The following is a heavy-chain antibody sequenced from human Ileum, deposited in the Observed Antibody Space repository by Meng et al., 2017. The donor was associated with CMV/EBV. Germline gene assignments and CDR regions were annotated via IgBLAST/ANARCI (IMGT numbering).Heavy chain of an antibody. CDR1: GFTFRSEG. V-gene: IGHV3-30*02. CDR3: AKDKDSAGIDY. Sequence: SCAASGFTFRSEGMHWVRQAPGKGLEWLAFIVIDGSTAFYVDSVKGRFTITRDNSKNIVSLQMNSLRTEDTALYYRAKDKDSAGIDYWGQGTLVTVSS. J-gene: IGHJ4*02. D-gene: IGHD3-10*01. CDR2: IVIDGSTA.